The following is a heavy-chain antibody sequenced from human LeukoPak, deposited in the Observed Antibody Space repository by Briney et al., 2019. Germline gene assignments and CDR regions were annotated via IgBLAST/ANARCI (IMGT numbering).Heavy chain of an antibody. D-gene: IGHD1-20*01. CDR2: FDPEDGET. V-gene: IGHV1-24*01. CDR1: EYTLTELS. CDR3: ATLSTNDTYNWNDDNY. J-gene: IGHJ4*02. Sequence: ASVKVSCKVSEYTLTELSMHWVRQAPGKGLEWMGGFDPEDGETIYAQKFQGRVTMTEDTSTDTAYMELSSLRSEDTAVYYCATLSTNDTYNWNDDNYWGQGTLVTVSS.